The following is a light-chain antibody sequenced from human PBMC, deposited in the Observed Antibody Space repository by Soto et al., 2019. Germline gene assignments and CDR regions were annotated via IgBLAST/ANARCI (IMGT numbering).Light chain of an antibody. CDR3: QHYDSYPIT. CDR2: DAS. V-gene: IGKV1-5*01. Sequence: DIQMTQSPSTLSASVGDRVTITCRASKSISKWLAWYQQKPGKAPNLLIYDASILQSGVPLRFSGTGSGTQFTLTISSLQPDDFATYYCQHYDSYPITFGQGTRLEIK. CDR1: KSISKW. J-gene: IGKJ5*01.